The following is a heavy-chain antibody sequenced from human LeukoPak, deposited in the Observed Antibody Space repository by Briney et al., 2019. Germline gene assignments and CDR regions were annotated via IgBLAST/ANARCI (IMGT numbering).Heavy chain of an antibody. Sequence: GGSLRLSCAASGFTFSSYGMHWVRQAPGKGLEWVSVISNDGSNKYYADSVKGRFTISRDNSKNTLYLQMNSLRAEDTAVYYCAKDVLLWFGEFPGYYGMDVWGQGTTVTVSS. J-gene: IGHJ6*02. D-gene: IGHD3-10*01. CDR1: GFTFSSYG. V-gene: IGHV3-30*18. CDR3: AKDVLLWFGEFPGYYGMDV. CDR2: ISNDGSNK.